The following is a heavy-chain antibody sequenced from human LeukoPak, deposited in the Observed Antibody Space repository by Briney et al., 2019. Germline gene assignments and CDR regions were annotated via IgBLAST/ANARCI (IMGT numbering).Heavy chain of an antibody. J-gene: IGHJ4*02. CDR2: VSLSGLT. CDR1: GGSITSTNW. CDR3: SRENGAFSPFGY. D-gene: IGHD2-8*01. Sequence: PSGTLSLTCGVSGGSITSTNWWRWVRQPPRQGLGWIGEVSLSGLTNYHPSLSSRVIMALDPPKNHLSLNLPSVTAADTAVYYCSRENGAFSPFGYWGQGTLVTVSS. V-gene: IGHV4-4*02.